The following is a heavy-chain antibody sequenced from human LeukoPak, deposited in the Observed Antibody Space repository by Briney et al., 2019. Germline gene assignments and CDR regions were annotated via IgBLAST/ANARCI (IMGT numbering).Heavy chain of an antibody. CDR3: ARGAYSGSYLARVHFDY. CDR2: ISSSGSTI. V-gene: IGHV3-48*03. Sequence: GGSLRLSCAASGFTFSSYEMNWVRQAPGKGLEWVSYISSSGSTIYYADSVKGRFTISRDNAKNSLYLQMNSLRAEDTAVYYCARGAYSGSYLARVHFDYWGQGTLVTVSS. J-gene: IGHJ4*02. D-gene: IGHD1-26*01. CDR1: GFTFSSYE.